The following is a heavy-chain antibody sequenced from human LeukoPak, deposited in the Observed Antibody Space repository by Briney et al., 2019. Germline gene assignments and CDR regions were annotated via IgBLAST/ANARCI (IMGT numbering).Heavy chain of an antibody. D-gene: IGHD4-17*01. Sequence: SETLSLTCTVSGGSVSSSSYWGWIRQPPGKGLEWTGSIYYSGRTYYNSSLESRVTISLDTSKTQFSLKLSSVTAADTAVYYCVRHGGTTVTTPPDFWGQGTLVTVSS. CDR1: GGSVSSSSY. V-gene: IGHV4-39*01. CDR2: IYYSGRT. J-gene: IGHJ4*02. CDR3: VRHGGTTVTTPPDF.